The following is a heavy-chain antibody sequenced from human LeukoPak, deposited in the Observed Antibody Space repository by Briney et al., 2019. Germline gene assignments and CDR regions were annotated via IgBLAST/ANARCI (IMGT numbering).Heavy chain of an antibody. Sequence: ASVTVSCKASGYTFTSYDINWVRQAAGQGLEWMGWMNPNSGNTGYAQKFQGRVTMTRNTSISTAYMELSSLRSEDTAVYYCARGGWCSGYYDIFPRLSYWGQGTLVTVSS. J-gene: IGHJ4*02. CDR3: ARGGWCSGYYDIFPRLSY. CDR2: MNPNSGNT. CDR1: GYTFTSYD. V-gene: IGHV1-8*01. D-gene: IGHD3-9*01.